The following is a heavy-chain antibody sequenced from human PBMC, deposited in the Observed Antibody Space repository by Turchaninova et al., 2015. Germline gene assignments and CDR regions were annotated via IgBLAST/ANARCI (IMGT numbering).Heavy chain of an antibody. D-gene: IGHD3-16*02. CDR1: GFTFSSND. V-gene: IGHV3-13*01. CDR2: IGIGGGT. CDR3: ARVNYDYIWGSYRYNYIDV. J-gene: IGHJ6*03. Sequence: EVQLVESGGGLVQPGGSLRLSCAASGFTFSSNDMHWVRQATGKGMEWVAAIGIGGGTYYPGSVKGRFTISREKDKNSLYLQMNSLRAGDTAVYYCARVNYDYIWGSYRYNYIDVWGKGTTVTVSS.